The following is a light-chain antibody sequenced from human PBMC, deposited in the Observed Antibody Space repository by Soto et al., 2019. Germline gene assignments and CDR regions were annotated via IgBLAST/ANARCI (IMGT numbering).Light chain of an antibody. J-gene: IGKJ1*01. V-gene: IGKV1-5*01. CDR1: QSISSW. Sequence: DIQMTQSPSTLSASVGDRVTITCRASQSISSWLAWDQQKPGKAPKLLIYDASSLESGVPSRFSGSGSGTQFTLTISSLQPDDFATYYCQQYNSYSWTFGQETQVEIK. CDR3: QQYNSYSWT. CDR2: DAS.